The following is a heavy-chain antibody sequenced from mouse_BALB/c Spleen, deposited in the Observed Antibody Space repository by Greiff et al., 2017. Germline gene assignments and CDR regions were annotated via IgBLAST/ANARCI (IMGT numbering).Heavy chain of an antibody. CDR1: GYTFTSYW. J-gene: IGHJ2*01. CDR2: IYPGDGDT. CDR3: AREGDY. V-gene: IGHV1-87*01. Sequence: VQLVESGAELARPGASVKLSCKASGYTFTSYWMQWVKQRPGQGLEWIGAIYPGDGDTRYTQKFKGKATLTADKSSSTAYMQLSSLASEDSAVYYCAREGDYWGQGTTLTVSP.